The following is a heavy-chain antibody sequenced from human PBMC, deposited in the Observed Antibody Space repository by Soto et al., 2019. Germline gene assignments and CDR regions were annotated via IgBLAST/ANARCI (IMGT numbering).Heavy chain of an antibody. CDR1: GGSIRGYY. Sequence: SETLSLTCTVSGGSIRGYYWAWIRQPPGKGLEWIGYIYSSGNTDYNPSLKSRVTISTDMSKNQVSLKLKSVTAADTAMYYCARDYYDSSESMDVWGQGTTVTVSS. CDR2: IYSSGNT. J-gene: IGHJ6*02. V-gene: IGHV4-59*01. CDR3: ARDYYDSSESMDV. D-gene: IGHD3-22*01.